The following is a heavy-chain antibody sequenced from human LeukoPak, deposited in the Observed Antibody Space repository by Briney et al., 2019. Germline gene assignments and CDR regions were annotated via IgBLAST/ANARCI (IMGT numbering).Heavy chain of an antibody. CDR2: IYYSGST. J-gene: IGHJ4*02. Sequence: SETLSLTCTVSGGSISSYYWSWIRQPPGKGLEWIGYIYYSGSTNCNPSLKSRVTISVDTSKNQFSLKLSSVTAADTAVYYCARHEDGYNPYYFDYWGQGTLVTVSS. CDR1: GGSISSYY. V-gene: IGHV4-59*08. D-gene: IGHD5-24*01. CDR3: ARHEDGYNPYYFDY.